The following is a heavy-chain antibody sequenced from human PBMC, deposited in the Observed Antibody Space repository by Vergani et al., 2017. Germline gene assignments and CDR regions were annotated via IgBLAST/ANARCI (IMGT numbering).Heavy chain of an antibody. J-gene: IGHJ4*02. D-gene: IGHD3-22*01. CDR2: ISAYNGNT. V-gene: IGHV1-18*01. Sequence: QVQLVQSGAEVKKPGASVKVSCKASGYTFTSYGISWVRQAPGQGLEWMGWISAYNGNTNYAQKLQGRVTMTTDTSTSTAYMELRSLRSDDTAVYYCAGDRENTMIVVVPPGDYWGQGILVTVSS. CDR3: AGDRENTMIVVVPPGDY. CDR1: GYTFTSYG.